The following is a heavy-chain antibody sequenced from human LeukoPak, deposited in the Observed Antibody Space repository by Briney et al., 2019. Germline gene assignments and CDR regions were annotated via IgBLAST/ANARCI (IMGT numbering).Heavy chain of an antibody. D-gene: IGHD1-26*01. J-gene: IGHJ4*02. V-gene: IGHV1-18*04. CDR2: ISAYNGNT. CDR1: GYTFTGYY. Sequence: ASVKVSCKASGYTFTGYYMHWVRQAPGQGLEWMGWISAYNGNTNYAQKLQGRVTMTTDTSTSTAYMELRSLRSDDTAVYYCARDPVGATPFDYWGQGTLVTVSS. CDR3: ARDPVGATPFDY.